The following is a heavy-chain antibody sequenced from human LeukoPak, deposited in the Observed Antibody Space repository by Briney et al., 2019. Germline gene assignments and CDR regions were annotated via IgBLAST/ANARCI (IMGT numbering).Heavy chain of an antibody. V-gene: IGHV4-30-2*01. CDR3: ARGGDYGDYGHYYFDY. Sequence: SQTLSLTCTVSGGSISSDSYYWSWIRQPAGKGLEWIGYIYHSGSTYYNPSLKSRVTISVDRSKNQFSLKLSSVTAADTAVYYCARGGDYGDYGHYYFDYWGQGTLVTVSS. CDR2: IYHSGST. CDR1: GGSISSDSYY. D-gene: IGHD4-17*01. J-gene: IGHJ4*02.